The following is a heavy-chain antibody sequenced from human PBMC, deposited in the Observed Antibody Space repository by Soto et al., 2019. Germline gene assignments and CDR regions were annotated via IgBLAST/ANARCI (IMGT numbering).Heavy chain of an antibody. CDR1: GFTFSSYA. J-gene: IGHJ4*02. CDR2: ISYDGSNK. Sequence: QVQLVESGGGVVQPGRSLRLSCAASGFTFSSYAMHWVRQAPGKGLEWVAVISYDGSNKYYADSVKGRFTISRDNSKNTLYLQMNSLRAEDTAVYYCAREAVAGANFDYWGQGTLVTVSS. V-gene: IGHV3-30-3*01. D-gene: IGHD6-19*01. CDR3: AREAVAGANFDY.